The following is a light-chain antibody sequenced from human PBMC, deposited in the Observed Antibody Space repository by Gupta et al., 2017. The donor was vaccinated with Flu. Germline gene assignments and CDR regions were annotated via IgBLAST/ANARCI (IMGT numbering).Light chain of an antibody. CDR1: SSDVGGYNY. CDR2: DVS. CDR3: SSYMNSATLEYV. V-gene: IGLV2-14*03. Sequence: QSALTQPASLSGSPGQSITIYCTGTSSDVGGYNYVSWYQHHPGKAPRLMIYDVSIRPSGVSDRFSGSKSGNTASLTISGLQAEDEADYYCSSYMNSATLEYVFGTGTTVTVL. J-gene: IGLJ1*01.